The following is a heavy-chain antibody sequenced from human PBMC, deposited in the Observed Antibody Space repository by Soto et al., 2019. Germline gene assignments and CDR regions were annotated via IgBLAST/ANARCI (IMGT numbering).Heavy chain of an antibody. V-gene: IGHV1-69*08. J-gene: IGHJ2*01. CDR2: IIPALGTA. CDR3: ARPDFGDYWYFDL. Sequence: QDQLVQSGAGVRKLGPPVKVSSKPLEGTFSSNTLSRWRQAPGQGLEWMGRIIPALGTATYAQKFQGRVTITADESATTVYMELNSLRSEDTAVYYCARPDFGDYWYFDLWGRGTLVTVSS. CDR1: EGTFSSNT. D-gene: IGHD4-17*01.